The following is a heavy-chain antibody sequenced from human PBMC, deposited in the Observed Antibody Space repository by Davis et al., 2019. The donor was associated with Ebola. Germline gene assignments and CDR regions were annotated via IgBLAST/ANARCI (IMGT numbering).Heavy chain of an antibody. J-gene: IGHJ1*01. V-gene: IGHV3-21*01. D-gene: IGHD6-19*01. Sequence: GESLKISCAASGFTFSSYSMNWVRQAPGKGLEWVSSISSSSSYIYYADSVKGRFTISRDNAKNSLYLQMNSLRAEDTAVYYCARDRAGYSSGWYHYFQHWGQGTLVTVSS. CDR1: GFTFSSYS. CDR2: ISSSSSYI. CDR3: ARDRAGYSSGWYHYFQH.